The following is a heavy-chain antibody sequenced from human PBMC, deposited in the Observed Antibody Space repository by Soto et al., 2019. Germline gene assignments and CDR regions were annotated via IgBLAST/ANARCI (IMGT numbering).Heavy chain of an antibody. CDR2: IYYSGST. Sequence: SETLSLTCTVSGGSISSYYWSWIRQPPGKGLEWIGYIYYSGSTNYNPSLKSRVTISVDTSKNQFSLKLSSVTAADTAVYYCARDAAGTGYSYGSWFDPWGQGTLVTVS. J-gene: IGHJ5*02. D-gene: IGHD5-18*01. V-gene: IGHV4-59*01. CDR1: GGSISSYY. CDR3: ARDAAGTGYSYGSWFDP.